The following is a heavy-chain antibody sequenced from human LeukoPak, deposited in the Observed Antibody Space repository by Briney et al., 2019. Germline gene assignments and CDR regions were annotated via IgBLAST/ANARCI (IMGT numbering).Heavy chain of an antibody. J-gene: IGHJ3*02. V-gene: IGHV1-18*01. D-gene: IGHD1-26*01. Sequence: ASVKVSCKASGYTFTSYGISWVRQAPGQGLEWMGWISAYNGNTNCAQKLQGRVTMTTDTSTSTAYMELRSLRSDDTAVYYCAREVGAGPDEAFDIWGQGTMVTVSS. CDR2: ISAYNGNT. CDR3: AREVGAGPDEAFDI. CDR1: GYTFTSYG.